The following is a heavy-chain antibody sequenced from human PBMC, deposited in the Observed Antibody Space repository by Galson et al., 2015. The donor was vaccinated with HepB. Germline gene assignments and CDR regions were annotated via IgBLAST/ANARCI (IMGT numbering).Heavy chain of an antibody. J-gene: IGHJ4*02. V-gene: IGHV3-30-3*01. CDR3: ARDQSAVAANFDY. CDR2: ISYDGSNK. D-gene: IGHD6-19*01. CDR1: GFTFSSYA. Sequence: SLRLSCAASGFTFSSYAMHWVRQAPGKGLEWVAVISYDGSNKYYADSMKGRFTISRDNSKNTLYLQMNSLRAEDTAVYYCARDQSAVAANFDYWGQGTLVTVSS.